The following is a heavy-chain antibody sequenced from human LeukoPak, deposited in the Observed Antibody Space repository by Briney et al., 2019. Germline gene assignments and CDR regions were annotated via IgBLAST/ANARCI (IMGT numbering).Heavy chain of an antibody. CDR2: ISTDNSYS. J-gene: IGHJ4*02. Sequence: GGSLRLSCAASGFSLSSYSMNWIRQAPGKGLEWVSSISTDNSYSHYADSVKGRFTISRDNPKNSLYLQMNTLRAEDTAVYYCARDVSLDFWGQGPLVTVSS. CDR3: ARDVSLDF. CDR1: GFSLSSYS. V-gene: IGHV3-21*06.